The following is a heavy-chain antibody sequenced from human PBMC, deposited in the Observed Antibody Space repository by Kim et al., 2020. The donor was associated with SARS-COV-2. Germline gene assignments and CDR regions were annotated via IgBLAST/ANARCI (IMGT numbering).Heavy chain of an antibody. V-gene: IGHV4-34*01. J-gene: IGHJ6*02. CDR1: GGSLSGSY. Sequence: SETLSLTCGVSGGSLSGSYWVWIRQPPGKGLEWMGEVNHSGSANYNPSLKTRVTISVHTSKNHFSLKLSSVTAADTAVYYCARGPSDIMIGYYKNYYYGMDVWGQGTTVTVSS. CDR3: ARGPSDIMIGYYKNYYYGMDV. D-gene: IGHD3-9*01. CDR2: VNHSGSA.